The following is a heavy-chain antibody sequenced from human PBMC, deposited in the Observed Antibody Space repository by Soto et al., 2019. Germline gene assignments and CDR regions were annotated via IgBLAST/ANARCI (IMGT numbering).Heavy chain of an antibody. Sequence: QVQLVQSGAEVKKPGASVKVSCKASGYTFTGYYMHWVRQAPGQGLEWMGWINPNSGCTNYAQKFQGWVTMTRDTSISTAYMELSRLGSDDTAVYYCARLSRREDVDYSNYVNYFDYWGQGTLVTVSS. CDR3: ARLSRREDVDYSNYVNYFDY. D-gene: IGHD4-4*01. V-gene: IGHV1-2*04. CDR1: GYTFTGYY. CDR2: INPNSGCT. J-gene: IGHJ4*02.